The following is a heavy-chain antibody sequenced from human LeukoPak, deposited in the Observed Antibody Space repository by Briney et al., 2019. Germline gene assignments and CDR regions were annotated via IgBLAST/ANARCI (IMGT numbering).Heavy chain of an antibody. D-gene: IGHD6-19*01. Sequence: PSQTLSLTCTVSGGSISSGSYYWSWIRQPPGKGLEWIAYIDHSGNTNYNPSLKSRVTISRDMSKNQFSLKLTSVTAADTAMYYCARVGSWYYFDYWGQGILVTVSS. J-gene: IGHJ4*02. V-gene: IGHV4-61*01. CDR1: GGSISSGSYY. CDR2: IDHSGNT. CDR3: ARVGSWYYFDY.